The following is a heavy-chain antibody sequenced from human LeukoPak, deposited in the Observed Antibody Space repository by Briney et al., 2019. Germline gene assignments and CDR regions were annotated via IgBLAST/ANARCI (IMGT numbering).Heavy chain of an antibody. CDR3: ARAKRIAARQGWFDP. V-gene: IGHV1-2*02. D-gene: IGHD6-6*01. CDR2: INPNSGGT. CDR1: GYTFTGYY. J-gene: IGHJ5*02. Sequence: ASVKVSCKASGYTFTGYYMHWVRQAPGQGLEWMGWINPNSGGTNYAQKFQGRVTMTRDTSISTVYMELSRLRSDDTAVYYCARAKRIAARQGWFDPWGQGTLVTVSS.